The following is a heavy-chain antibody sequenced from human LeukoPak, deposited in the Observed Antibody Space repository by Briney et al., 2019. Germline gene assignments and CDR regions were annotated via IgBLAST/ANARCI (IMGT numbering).Heavy chain of an antibody. CDR3: ARGIEYSSSSLFDY. Sequence: ASVKVSCKASGYTFTSYGISWVRQAPGQGLEWMGWINPNSGGTNYAQKFQGWATMTRDTSISTAYMELSRLRSDDTAVYYCARGIEYSSSSLFDYWGQGTLVTVSS. CDR2: INPNSGGT. D-gene: IGHD6-6*01. CDR1: GYTFTSYG. J-gene: IGHJ4*02. V-gene: IGHV1-2*04.